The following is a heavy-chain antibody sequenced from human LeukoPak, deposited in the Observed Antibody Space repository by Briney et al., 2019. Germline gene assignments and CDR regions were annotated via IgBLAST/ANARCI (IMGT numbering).Heavy chain of an antibody. Sequence: PGGSLRLSCAASGFIFSHYGMHWVRQAPGKGLEWVAVISFDGSNKYYADSVKGRFTISNDNSKNTLYLQMNSLRAEDTAVYYCAKVIFACSSASCSNYYYYGVDVWGQGTTVTVSS. CDR1: GFIFSHYG. D-gene: IGHD2-2*01. J-gene: IGHJ6*02. CDR3: AKVIFACSSASCSNYYYYGVDV. CDR2: ISFDGSNK. V-gene: IGHV3-30*18.